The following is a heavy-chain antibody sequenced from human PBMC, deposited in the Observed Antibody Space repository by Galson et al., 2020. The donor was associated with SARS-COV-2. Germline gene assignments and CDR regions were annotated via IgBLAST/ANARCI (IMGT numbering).Heavy chain of an antibody. Sequence: SETLSLTCTVSGGSISSYYWSWIRQPPGKRLEWSGYIYYSGSTNYNPSLKSRVTISVDTSKNQFSLKLSSVSVADTAVYYCARGFDYWGQGTLVTVSS. CDR2: IYYSGST. CDR3: ARGFDY. V-gene: IGHV4-59*13. J-gene: IGHJ4*02. CDR1: GGSISSYY.